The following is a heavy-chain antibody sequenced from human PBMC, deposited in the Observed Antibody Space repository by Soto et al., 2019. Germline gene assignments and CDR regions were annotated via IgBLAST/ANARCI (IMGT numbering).Heavy chain of an antibody. D-gene: IGHD3-10*01. J-gene: IGHJ4*02. CDR1: GYSFTSYW. V-gene: IGHV5-51*01. Sequence: GESLKISCKGSGYSFTSYWIAWFPQIPGKGLEWMGIIYPGDSDTRYSPSFQGQVTISADKSISTAYLQWSSLKASDTAMYYCARGSGSYYHPLGYWGQGTLVTVSS. CDR3: ARGSGSYYHPLGY. CDR2: IYPGDSDT.